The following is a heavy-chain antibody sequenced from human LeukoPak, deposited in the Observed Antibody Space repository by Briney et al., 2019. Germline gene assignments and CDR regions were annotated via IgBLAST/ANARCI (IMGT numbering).Heavy chain of an antibody. J-gene: IGHJ4*02. CDR2: IRSDGSNK. V-gene: IGHV3-30*02. CDR3: AKGVKQIVVLTAQHYLDY. CDR1: GFTFGSYG. Sequence: GGSLRLSCAASGFTFGSYGMHWVRQAPGKGLEWVTFIRSDGSNKYYADSVKGRFTISRDNSKITLYLQMNTLIADDTAVYYCAKGVKQIVVLTAQHYLDYWGQGTLVTVSS. D-gene: IGHD2-21*02.